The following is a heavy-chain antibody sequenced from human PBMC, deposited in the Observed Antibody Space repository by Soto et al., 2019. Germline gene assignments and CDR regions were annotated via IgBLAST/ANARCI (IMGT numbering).Heavy chain of an antibody. V-gene: IGHV4-59*08. D-gene: IGHD2-21*02. CDR1: SYSISSYY. CDR3: ARAVGDPLYYLDY. CDR2: TDYSGNT. J-gene: IGHJ4*02. Sequence: QVQLQESGPGLVRPSETLSLTCTVSSYSISSYYWIWIRQAPGKGLEWIGYTDYSGNTNYNPSLKSRVTISGDTSKNQCSRRLSSVTAADTAVYYCARAVGDPLYYLDYWGQGTLVTVSS.